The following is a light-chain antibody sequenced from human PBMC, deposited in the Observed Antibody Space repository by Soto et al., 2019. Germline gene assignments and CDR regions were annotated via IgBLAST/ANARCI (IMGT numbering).Light chain of an antibody. Sequence: DIEITQSPSTLPASVGDRVTITCRASQSISNWLAWYPQKTGTATKVLIYHASNLQSAVPSRFSGSGSGTEFTLTISSLQPDEFATYYCQQYNSYSFGQGTKVDIK. CDR3: QQYNSYS. CDR2: HAS. J-gene: IGKJ1*01. CDR1: QSISNW. V-gene: IGKV1-5*01.